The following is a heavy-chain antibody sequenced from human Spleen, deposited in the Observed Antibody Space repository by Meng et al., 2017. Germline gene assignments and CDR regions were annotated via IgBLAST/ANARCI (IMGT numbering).Heavy chain of an antibody. D-gene: IGHD3-9*01. V-gene: IGHV1-2*06. CDR1: GYTFTDYY. J-gene: IGHJ3*02. CDR2: INPDTGVT. Sequence: ASVKVSCKASGYTFTDYYIHWVRQAPGQGLEWMGRINPDTGVTNYAQKFQGRVTVTRDTSISTAYMELSSLKSEDTAVYYCARCTYYDILTGCVDAFDIWGQGTMVTVSS. CDR3: ARCTYYDILTGCVDAFDI.